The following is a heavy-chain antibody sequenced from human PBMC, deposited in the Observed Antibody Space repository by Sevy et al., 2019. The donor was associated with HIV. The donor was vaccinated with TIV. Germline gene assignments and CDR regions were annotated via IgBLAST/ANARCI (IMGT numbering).Heavy chain of an antibody. CDR1: GFTFSSYS. CDR3: AREGGYTDQGMDV. CDR2: IDSRSSNI. Sequence: GGSLRLSCAASGFTFSSYSMNWVRQAPGKGLEWLSYIDSRSSNIYYADSVKGRITVSRDNAQNSLYVQMNSLRGEDTAVYYCAREGGYTDQGMDVWGQGTTVSVSS. V-gene: IGHV3-48*01. D-gene: IGHD5-12*01. J-gene: IGHJ6*02.